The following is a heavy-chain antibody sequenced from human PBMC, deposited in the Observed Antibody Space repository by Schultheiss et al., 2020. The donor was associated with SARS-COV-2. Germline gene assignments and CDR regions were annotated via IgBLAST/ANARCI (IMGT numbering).Heavy chain of an antibody. Sequence: GESLKISCAASGFTFSSYSMNWVRQAPGKGLEWVSYISSTDNSIQYADSVKGRFTISRDNSKNTLYLQMNSLRPEDTAAYYCASDTSYCSSTSCYTLLFDYWGQGTLVTVSS. CDR3: ASDTSYCSSTSCYTLLFDY. V-gene: IGHV3-48*01. CDR2: ISSTDNSI. CDR1: GFTFSSYS. D-gene: IGHD2-2*02. J-gene: IGHJ4*02.